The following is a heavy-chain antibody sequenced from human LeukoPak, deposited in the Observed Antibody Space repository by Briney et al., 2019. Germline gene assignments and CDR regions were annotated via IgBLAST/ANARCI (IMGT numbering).Heavy chain of an antibody. CDR2: INTNTGNP. J-gene: IGHJ5*02. CDR3: ARDLWELPPPGWFDP. D-gene: IGHD1-26*01. Sequence: ASVKVSCKASGYTFTSYAMNWVRQAPGQGLEWMGWINTNTGNPTYAQGFTGRFVFSLDTSVSTAYLQISSLKAEDTAVYYCARDLWELPPPGWFDPWGQGTLVTVSS. CDR1: GYTFTSYA. V-gene: IGHV7-4-1*02.